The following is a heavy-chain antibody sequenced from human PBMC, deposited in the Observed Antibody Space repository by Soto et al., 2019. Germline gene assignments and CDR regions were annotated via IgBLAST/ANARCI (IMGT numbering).Heavy chain of an antibody. CDR2: ISGSGGST. CDR3: AKDRGFFVDTARVNFDY. CDR1: GFTFSSYA. D-gene: IGHD5-18*01. J-gene: IGHJ4*02. V-gene: IGHV3-23*01. Sequence: EVQLLESGGGLVQPGGSLRLSCAASGFTFSSYAMSWVRQAPGKGLEWVSAISGSGGSTYYADSVKGRFTISRDNSKNTWYLQMNSLRAEDTAVYYCAKDRGFFVDTARVNFDYWGQGTLVTVSS.